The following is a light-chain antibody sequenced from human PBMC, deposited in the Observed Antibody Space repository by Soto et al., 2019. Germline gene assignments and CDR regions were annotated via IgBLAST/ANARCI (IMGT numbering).Light chain of an antibody. Sequence: EIVGTQSPGTMSLSPGERVTLSCRASQSVSNSYLAWYQQKPRQAPRLFIYGASSRATGIQDRFSGSGSGTDFTLSISRLQPADFAVYYCQQYGSSLTCGGGTKVEI. J-gene: IGKJ4*01. CDR3: QQYGSSLT. CDR1: QSVSNSY. CDR2: GAS. V-gene: IGKV3-20*01.